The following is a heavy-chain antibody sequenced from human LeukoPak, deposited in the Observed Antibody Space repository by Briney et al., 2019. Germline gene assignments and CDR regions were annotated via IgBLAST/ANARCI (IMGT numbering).Heavy chain of an antibody. D-gene: IGHD6-19*01. CDR3: ARGDGVVTGYSSGWYGDYFDY. CDR2: ISAYNGNT. Sequence: ASVKVSCKASGYTFTSYGISWVRQAPGQGLEWMGWISAYNGNTNYAQKLQGRVTMTTDTSTSTAYMELRSLRSDDTAVYYCARGDGVVTGYSSGWYGDYFDYWGQGTLVTVSS. J-gene: IGHJ4*02. V-gene: IGHV1-18*01. CDR1: GYTFTSYG.